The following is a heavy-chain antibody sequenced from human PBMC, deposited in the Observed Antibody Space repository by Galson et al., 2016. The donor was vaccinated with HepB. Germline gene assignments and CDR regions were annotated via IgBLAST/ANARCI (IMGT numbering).Heavy chain of an antibody. J-gene: IGHJ4*02. CDR3: ARGGTTRYFDWILHFFDS. Sequence: SLRLSCAASGFTFSNYVMHWVRQAPGKGLEWVAVISYDGSSKSYADSVKGRFTISRDNSEKTLYVQMNSLRTEDTAVYYCARGGTTRYFDWILHFFDSWGQGTLVTVSS. CDR2: ISYDGSSK. V-gene: IGHV3-30-3*01. D-gene: IGHD3-9*01. CDR1: GFTFSNYV.